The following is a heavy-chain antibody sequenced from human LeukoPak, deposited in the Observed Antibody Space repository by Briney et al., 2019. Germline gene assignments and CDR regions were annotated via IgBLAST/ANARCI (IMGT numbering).Heavy chain of an antibody. CDR3: ATGVLGRAGDCSGGSCYTLDAFDI. J-gene: IGHJ3*02. V-gene: IGHV4-38-2*02. CDR1: GYSISSGYY. Sequence: PSETLSLTCTVSGYSISSGYYWGWIRQPSGKGLEWIGSIYHSGSTYYNPSLKSRVTISVDTSKNQFSLKLSPVTAADTAVYYWATGVLGRAGDCSGGSCYTLDAFDIWGQGTMVTVSS. D-gene: IGHD2-15*01. CDR2: IYHSGST.